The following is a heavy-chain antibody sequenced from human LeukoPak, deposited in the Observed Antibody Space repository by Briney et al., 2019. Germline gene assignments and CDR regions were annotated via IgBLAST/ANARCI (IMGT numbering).Heavy chain of an antibody. CDR2: IYHSGGT. V-gene: IGHV4-59*01. J-gene: IGHJ4*02. CDR1: GGSINDAS. Sequence: PSETLSLTCTASGGSINDASWNWIRKPPGQGLEWIGYIYHSGGTNYNPSLKSRVTIPLDTSKNQFSLKLSSVTAADTAVYYCARVGTYYRSLDSWGQGTLVTVSS. D-gene: IGHD3-10*01. CDR3: ARVGTYYRSLDS.